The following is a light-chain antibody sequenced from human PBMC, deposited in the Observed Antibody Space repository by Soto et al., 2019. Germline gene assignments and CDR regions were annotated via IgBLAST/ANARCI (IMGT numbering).Light chain of an antibody. J-gene: IGLJ1*01. Sequence: LAQPASVSGSPGQSITISCTGTSSDVGGYNYVSWYQQYPDKAPKLMIFEVSNRPSGVSDRFSGSKSGNTASLTISGLQAEDEADYYCSSYAGSNTPLYVFGTGTKVTVL. CDR3: SSYAGSNTPLYV. CDR1: SSDVGGYNY. V-gene: IGLV2-14*01. CDR2: EVS.